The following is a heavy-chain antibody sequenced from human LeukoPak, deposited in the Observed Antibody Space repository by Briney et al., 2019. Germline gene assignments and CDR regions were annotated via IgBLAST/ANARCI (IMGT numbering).Heavy chain of an antibody. CDR1: GFTFSTYA. CDR2: ISYDGRQN. V-gene: IGHV3-30*04. J-gene: IGHJ4*02. D-gene: IGHD2-8*01. Sequence: PGGSLRLSCAASGFTFSTYAMNWVRHAPGKGLEWVAVISYDGRQNFYADSVKGRFTISRDNSKNTLYLQMNSLRDEDSAAYYCARVYLERLTAGYFDHWGRGTWVTVSP. CDR3: ARVYLERLTAGYFDH.